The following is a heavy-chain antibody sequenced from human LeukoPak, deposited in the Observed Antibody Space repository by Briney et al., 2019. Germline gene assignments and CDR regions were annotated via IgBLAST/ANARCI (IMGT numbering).Heavy chain of an antibody. CDR3: AKDVRGYSGHGLGSDY. J-gene: IGHJ4*02. CDR1: GFTFSSYG. CDR2: ISYDGSNK. D-gene: IGHD5-12*01. V-gene: IGHV3-30*18. Sequence: GGSLRLSCAASGFTFSSYGMHWVRQAPGKGLEWVAVISYDGSNKYYADSVKGRFTISRDNSKNTLYLQMNSLRAEDTAVYYCAKDVRGYSGHGLGSDYWGQGTLVTVSS.